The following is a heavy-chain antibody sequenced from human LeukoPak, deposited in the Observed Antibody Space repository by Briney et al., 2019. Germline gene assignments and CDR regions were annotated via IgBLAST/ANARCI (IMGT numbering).Heavy chain of an antibody. J-gene: IGHJ5*02. CDR1: GGSISSYY. V-gene: IGHV4-34*01. Sequence: SETLSLTCTVSGGSISSYYWSWIRQPAGKGLEWIGEINHSGSTNYNPSLKSRVTISVDTSKNQFSLKLSSVTAADTAVYYCATDGRITMISSGIDPWGQGTLVTVSS. CDR3: ATDGRITMISSGIDP. D-gene: IGHD3-22*01. CDR2: INHSGST.